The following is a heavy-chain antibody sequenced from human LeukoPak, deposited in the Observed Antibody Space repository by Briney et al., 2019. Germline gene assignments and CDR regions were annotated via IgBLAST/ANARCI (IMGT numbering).Heavy chain of an antibody. D-gene: IGHD3-3*01. CDR2: IYYSGST. Sequence: PSETLSLTCTVSGGSISSYYWSWIRQPPGKGLEWIGYIYYSGSTNYNPSLKSRVTISVDTSKNQFSLKLSSVTAADTAVYYCARQVRITIFGVALYYFDYWGQGTLVTVSS. J-gene: IGHJ4*02. V-gene: IGHV4-59*08. CDR1: GGSISSYY. CDR3: ARQVRITIFGVALYYFDY.